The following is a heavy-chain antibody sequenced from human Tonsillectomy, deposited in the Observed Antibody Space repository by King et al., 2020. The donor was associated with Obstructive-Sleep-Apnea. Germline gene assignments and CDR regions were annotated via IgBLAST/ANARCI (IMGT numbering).Heavy chain of an antibody. D-gene: IGHD3-16*01. Sequence: QLVQSGGGLVKPGGSLRLSCAASGFTFSDYYMSWIRQAPGKGLEWISYISRSGSTIYHADSVKGRFTISRDNAKNSLYLQMNSLRAEDTAVYYGGRDYVNRGRLGGGYWGQGTLVTVSS. J-gene: IGHJ4*02. CDR1: GFTFSDYY. V-gene: IGHV3-11*01. CDR2: ISRSGSTI. CDR3: GRDYVNRGRLGGGY.